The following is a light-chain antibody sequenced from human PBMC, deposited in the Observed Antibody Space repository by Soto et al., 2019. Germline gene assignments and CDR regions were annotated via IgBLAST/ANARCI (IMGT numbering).Light chain of an antibody. CDR2: GAS. CDR1: QSVNSNY. J-gene: IGKJ1*01. CDR3: QQYDSTPPT. V-gene: IGKV3-20*01. Sequence: EIVLTQSPGTLSLSPGDRATLSCRASQSVNSNYLAWYQRKPGQAPRLLIYGASNRATDIPYRISASGSGTDVTLTITRREAEDFSVYYCQQYDSTPPTFGQGTKVEVK.